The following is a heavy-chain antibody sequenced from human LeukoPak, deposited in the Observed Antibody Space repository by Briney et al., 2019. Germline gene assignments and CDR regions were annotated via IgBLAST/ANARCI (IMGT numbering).Heavy chain of an antibody. V-gene: IGHV3-48*04. CDR3: ARSPYDYVWGSYYGAFDI. CDR2: ISSSSSTI. J-gene: IGHJ3*02. D-gene: IGHD3-16*01. CDR1: GFTFSSYS. Sequence: GGSLRLSCAASGFTFSSYSMNWVRQAPGKGLEWVSYISSSSSTIYYADSVKGRFTISRDNAKNSLYLQMNSLRAEDTAVYYCARSPYDYVWGSYYGAFDIWGQGTMVTVSS.